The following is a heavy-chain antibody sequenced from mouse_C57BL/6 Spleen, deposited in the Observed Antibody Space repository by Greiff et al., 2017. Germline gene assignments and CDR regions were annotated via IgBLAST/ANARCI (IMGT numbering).Heavy chain of an antibody. Sequence: QVQLQQPGAELVRPGSSVKLSCTASGYTFTSYWMHWVQQRPIQGLEWIGNIDPSDSETHYTQKFKDKATLTVDKSSSTAYMQLSSLTSEDSAVYYCARSRGLFDYWGQGTTLTVSS. CDR1: GYTFTSYW. V-gene: IGHV1-52*01. CDR3: ARSRGLFDY. D-gene: IGHD1-1*01. J-gene: IGHJ2*01. CDR2: IDPSDSET.